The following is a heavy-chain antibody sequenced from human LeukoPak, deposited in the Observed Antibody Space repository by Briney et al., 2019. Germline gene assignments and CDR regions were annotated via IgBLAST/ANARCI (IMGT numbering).Heavy chain of an antibody. J-gene: IGHJ4*02. Sequence: GGSLRLSWAAAGFTFSSYAMSWVRQAPGKGLEWVSAISGSGGSTYYADSVKGRFTISRDNSKNTLYLQMNSLRAEDTAVYYCAKGKYYYDSSGYYYWGQGTLVTVSS. CDR1: GFTFSSYA. CDR2: ISGSGGST. V-gene: IGHV3-23*01. CDR3: AKGKYYYDSSGYYY. D-gene: IGHD3-22*01.